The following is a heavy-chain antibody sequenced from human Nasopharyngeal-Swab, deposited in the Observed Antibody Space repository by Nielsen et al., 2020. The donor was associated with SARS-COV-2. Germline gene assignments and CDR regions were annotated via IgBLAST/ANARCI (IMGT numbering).Heavy chain of an antibody. CDR2: IYPGDSDT. CDR1: GYSFTSYW. Sequence: GESLKISCKGSGYSFTSYWIGWVRQMPGKGLEWMGIIYPGDSDTRYSPSFQGQVTISADKSISTAYLQWSSLKASDTAMYYCARAVAGTYYYYGMDVWSQGTTVTVSS. CDR3: ARAVAGTYYYYGMDV. D-gene: IGHD6-19*01. V-gene: IGHV5-51*01. J-gene: IGHJ6*02.